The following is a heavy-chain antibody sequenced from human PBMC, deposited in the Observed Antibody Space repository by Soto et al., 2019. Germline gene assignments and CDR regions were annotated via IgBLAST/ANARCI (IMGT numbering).Heavy chain of an antibody. CDR1: GFTFSSYS. CDR2: ISSSSSFI. D-gene: IGHD3-9*01. CDR3: ARSYDILTGYSGFDY. Sequence: EVQLVESGGGLVKPGGSLRLSCAASGFTFSSYSMNWVRQAPGKGLEWVSSISSSSSFIYYADSVKGRFTISRDNAKNSLSLQMNSLRAEDTAMFYCARSYDILTGYSGFDYWGQGTLVTVSS. V-gene: IGHV3-21*01. J-gene: IGHJ4*02.